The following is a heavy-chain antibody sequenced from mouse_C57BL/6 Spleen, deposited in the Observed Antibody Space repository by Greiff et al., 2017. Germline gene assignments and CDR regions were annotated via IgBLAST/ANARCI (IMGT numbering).Heavy chain of an antibody. J-gene: IGHJ3*01. V-gene: IGHV1-82*01. Sequence: VKLQESGPELVKPGASVKISCKASGYAFSSSWMNWVKQRPGKGLEWIGRIYPGDGDTNYNGKFKGKATLTADKSSSTAYMQLSSLTSEDSAVYFCARGGYYDYGAYWGQGTLVTVSA. CDR3: ARGGYYDYGAY. D-gene: IGHD2-4*01. CDR2: IYPGDGDT. CDR1: GYAFSSSW.